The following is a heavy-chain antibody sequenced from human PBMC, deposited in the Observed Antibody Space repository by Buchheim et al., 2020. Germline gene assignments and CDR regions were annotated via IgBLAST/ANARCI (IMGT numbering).Heavy chain of an antibody. CDR3: ARFARIPDC. J-gene: IGHJ4*02. V-gene: IGHV3-7*01. CDR1: GFTFNTYW. Sequence: EVQLVESGGGLVQPGGSLRLSCVASGFTFNTYWMTWVRQAPGKGLEYVANIKNEGSDKYYVDSVKGRFTISRDNAKNSLYLQLNSLRGEDTAVYYCARFARIPDCWGQGTL. CDR2: IKNEGSDK.